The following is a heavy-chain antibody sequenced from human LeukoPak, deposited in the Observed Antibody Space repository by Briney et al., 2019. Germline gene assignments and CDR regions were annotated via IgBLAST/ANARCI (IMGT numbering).Heavy chain of an antibody. Sequence: PGGSLRLSCAASGFTFSSYWMHWVRQAPGKGLVWVSRINSVASSTSYADSVKGRFTISRDNAKNTLYLQMNSLRAEDTAVYYCARDLGGGGYDFWSGKHYYGMDVWGQGTTVTVSS. J-gene: IGHJ6*02. CDR3: ARDLGGGGYDFWSGKHYYGMDV. CDR2: INSVASST. CDR1: GFTFSSYW. V-gene: IGHV3-74*01. D-gene: IGHD3-3*01.